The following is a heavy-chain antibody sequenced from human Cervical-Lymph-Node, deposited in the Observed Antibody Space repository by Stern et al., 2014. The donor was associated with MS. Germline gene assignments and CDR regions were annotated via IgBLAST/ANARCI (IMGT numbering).Heavy chain of an antibody. CDR2: MNPYSGNT. Sequence: QVQLVQSGAEVKKPGASVKVSCKASGYTFSSYDITWVRQASGRGLEWMGWMNPYSGNTGYAQKFKGRVSMTSDPSISTVYMELTSLTSDDTAVYFCARAVRNQLLSEYWGQGTLVTVSS. J-gene: IGHJ4*02. CDR3: ARAVRNQLLSEY. CDR1: GYTFSSYD. D-gene: IGHD2-2*01. V-gene: IGHV1-8*01.